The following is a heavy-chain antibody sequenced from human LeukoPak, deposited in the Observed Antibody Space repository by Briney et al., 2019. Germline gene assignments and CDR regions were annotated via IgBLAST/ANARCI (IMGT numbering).Heavy chain of an antibody. V-gene: IGHV1-2*02. D-gene: IGHD5-12*01. J-gene: IGHJ4*02. CDR1: GYTFTDYY. Sequence: VKVSCKTSGYTFTDYYLHWVRQAPGQGLEWVGSIHPNTGATHHAQKFQGRLTMTRDTSISTVYMELTRLRSDDTAVYYCARDMGRYSGYDYDYWGQGTLVTASS. CDR2: IHPNTGAT. CDR3: ARDMGRYSGYDYDY.